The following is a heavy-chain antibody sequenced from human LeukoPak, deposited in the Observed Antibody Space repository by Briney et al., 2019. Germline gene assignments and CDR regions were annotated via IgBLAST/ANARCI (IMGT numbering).Heavy chain of an antibody. CDR3: ARDGGSKVVY. D-gene: IGHD3-16*01. CDR2: IYTSGST. J-gene: IGHJ4*02. V-gene: IGHV4-61*02. Sequence: SQTLSLTCTVSGDSISSGSYYWRWLRQPAGTGLEWIGRIYTSGSTNYNPSLKSRVTISVDTSKNQFSLKLSSVPAADTAVYYCARDGGSKVVYWGQGTLVTVSS. CDR1: GDSISSGSYY.